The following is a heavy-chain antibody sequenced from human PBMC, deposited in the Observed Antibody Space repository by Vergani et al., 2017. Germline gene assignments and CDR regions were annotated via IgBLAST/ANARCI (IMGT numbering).Heavy chain of an antibody. Sequence: QVQLQQWGAGLLKPSETLSLTCAVYGGSFSGYYWSWIRQPPGKGLEWIGEINHSGSTNYNPSLKSRVTISVDTSKNQFSLKLSSVTAADTAVYYCARGLRVRFFVGPAAPAHMDVWGKGTTVTVSS. CDR3: ARGLRVRFFVGPAAPAHMDV. D-gene: IGHD3-3*01. CDR2: INHSGST. CDR1: GGSFSGYY. V-gene: IGHV4-34*01. J-gene: IGHJ6*03.